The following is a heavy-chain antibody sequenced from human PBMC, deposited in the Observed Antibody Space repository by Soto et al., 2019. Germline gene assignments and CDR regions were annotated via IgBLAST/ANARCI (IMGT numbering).Heavy chain of an antibody. V-gene: IGHV3-23*01. CDR2: ISGTGVNT. J-gene: IGHJ6*02. Sequence: TGGSLRLSCAASGFTFSNYAMSWVRQAPGKGLEWVSAISGTGVNTYSADSVKGRFTISRDNSKNTLYLQTNSLRAEDTAVYYCAKDGGRYGDYYGMDVWGQGTTVTVSS. CDR1: GFTFSNYA. D-gene: IGHD1-26*01. CDR3: AKDGGRYGDYYGMDV.